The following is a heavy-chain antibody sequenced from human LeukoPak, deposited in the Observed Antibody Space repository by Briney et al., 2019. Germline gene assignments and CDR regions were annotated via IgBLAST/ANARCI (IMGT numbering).Heavy chain of an antibody. J-gene: IGHJ4*02. CDR1: GGTFSSYA. V-gene: IGHV1-69*05. Sequence: SVEVSCKASGGTFSSYAISWVRQAPGQGLEWMGGIIPIFGTANYAQKFQGRVAITTDESTSTAYMELSSLRSEDTAVYYCARAYPYSAYFDYWGQGTLVTVSS. CDR3: ARAYPYSAYFDY. CDR2: IIPIFGTA. D-gene: IGHD2-15*01.